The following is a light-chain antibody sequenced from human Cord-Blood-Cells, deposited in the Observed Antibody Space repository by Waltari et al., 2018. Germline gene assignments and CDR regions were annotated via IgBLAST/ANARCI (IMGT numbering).Light chain of an antibody. CDR2: EGS. V-gene: IGLV2-23*01. Sequence: QSALTQPASVSGSPGQSITISCTGTSSDVGSYNLVSWYQQHPGKAPKLMIYEGSKRPSGVSNRFSVSKSGNTASLTISGLQAEDEADYYCCSYAGSSPVFGGGTKLTVL. CDR3: CSYAGSSPV. CDR1: SSDVGSYNL. J-gene: IGLJ2*01.